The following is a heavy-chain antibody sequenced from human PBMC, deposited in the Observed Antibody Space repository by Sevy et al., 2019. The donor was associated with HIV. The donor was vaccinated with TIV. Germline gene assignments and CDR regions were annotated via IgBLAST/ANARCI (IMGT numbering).Heavy chain of an antibody. CDR3: TRLYYGSGSYPTAFDI. CDR2: IRSKANSYAT. V-gene: IGHV3-73*01. D-gene: IGHD3-10*01. J-gene: IGHJ3*02. CDR1: GFTFSGSA. Sequence: GGSLRLSCAASGFTFSGSAMHWVRQASGKGLEWVGRIRSKANSYATAYAASVKGRFTISRDDSKNTAYLQMNSLKTEDTAVYYCTRLYYGSGSYPTAFDIWGQGTMSPSPQ.